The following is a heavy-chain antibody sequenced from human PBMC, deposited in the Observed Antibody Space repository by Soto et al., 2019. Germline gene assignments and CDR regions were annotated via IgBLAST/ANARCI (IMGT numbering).Heavy chain of an antibody. CDR2: IWFDGSDR. CDR1: GFSFESYG. J-gene: IGHJ4*02. Sequence: QVQLVESGGGVVQPGRSLRLSCAASGFSFESYGMHWVRQAPGKGLEWVAAIWFDGSDRKYVDYVKGRFTISRDNSKNTVFLQMTSLSAEDTAVYYCVRGNGYTDGPFDNWGQGTLVTVSS. D-gene: IGHD5-18*01. CDR3: VRGNGYTDGPFDN. V-gene: IGHV3-33*01.